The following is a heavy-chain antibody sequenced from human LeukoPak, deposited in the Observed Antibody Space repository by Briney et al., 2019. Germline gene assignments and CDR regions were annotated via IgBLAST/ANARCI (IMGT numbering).Heavy chain of an antibody. V-gene: IGHV3-48*03. D-gene: IGHD6-19*01. Sequence: PGGSLRLSCAASGFTFSSYEMNWVRQAPGKGLEWVSYISSSGSTIYYADSVKGRFTISRDNAKNSLYLQMNSLRAEDTAVYYRARDLGVAGFYYYYGMDVWGQGTTVTVSS. CDR2: ISSSGSTI. CDR1: GFTFSSYE. J-gene: IGHJ6*02. CDR3: ARDLGVAGFYYYYGMDV.